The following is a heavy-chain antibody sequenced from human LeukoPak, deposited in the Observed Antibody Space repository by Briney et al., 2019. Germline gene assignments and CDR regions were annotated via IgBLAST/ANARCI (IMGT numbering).Heavy chain of an antibody. J-gene: IGHJ3*02. Sequence: SETLSLTCTVSGGSISSYYWSWIRQPPGKGLEWIGYIYYSGSTNYNPSLKSRVTISVDTSKNQFSLKLGSVTAADTAVYYCARDSYDSSGYRRNFDIWGQGTMVTVSS. CDR1: GGSISSYY. V-gene: IGHV4-59*01. CDR3: ARDSYDSSGYRRNFDI. D-gene: IGHD3-22*01. CDR2: IYYSGST.